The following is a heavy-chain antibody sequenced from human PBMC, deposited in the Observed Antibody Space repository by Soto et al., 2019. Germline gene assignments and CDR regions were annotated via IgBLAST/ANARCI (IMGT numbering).Heavy chain of an antibody. D-gene: IGHD1-1*01. Sequence: GGSLRLSCAASGFPFSSYAMSWVRQAPGKGLEWVSGISGSGGITYYADSVKGRFTISRDNSKNTLYLQMNSLRADDTAVYFCAKSISTSPNYFFDSWGQGTLVTVSS. CDR1: GFPFSSYA. CDR2: ISGSGGIT. V-gene: IGHV3-23*01. J-gene: IGHJ4*02. CDR3: AKSISTSPNYFFDS.